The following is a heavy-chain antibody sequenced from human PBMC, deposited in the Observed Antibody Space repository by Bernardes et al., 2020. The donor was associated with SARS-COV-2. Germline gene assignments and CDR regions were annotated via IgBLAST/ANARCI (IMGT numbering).Heavy chain of an antibody. D-gene: IGHD6-19*01. J-gene: IGHJ6*02. CDR1: GYTFTSYG. Sequence: SVKVSCKASGYTFTSYGISWVRQAPGQGLEWMGWISAYNGNTNYAQKLQGRVTMTTDTSTSTAYMELRSLRSDDTAVYYCARGPNEQWLVLIYYYYGMDVWGQGTTVTVSS. V-gene: IGHV1-18*04. CDR3: ARGPNEQWLVLIYYYYGMDV. CDR2: ISAYNGNT.